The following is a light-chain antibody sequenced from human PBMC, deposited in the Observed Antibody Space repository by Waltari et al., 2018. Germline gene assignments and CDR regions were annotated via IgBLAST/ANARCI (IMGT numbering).Light chain of an antibody. CDR3: QSYDSSLGGSV. J-gene: IGLJ2*01. CDR1: RSNIGAGYD. V-gene: IGLV1-40*01. CDR2: GNS. Sequence: QSVLTQPPSVSGAPGQRVTIPCTGSRSNIGAGYDVNWYQQLPGEAPKLLIYGNSNRPSGVPDRISGSKSGTSASLAITGLQAEDEADYYCQSYDSSLGGSVFGGGTKVTVL.